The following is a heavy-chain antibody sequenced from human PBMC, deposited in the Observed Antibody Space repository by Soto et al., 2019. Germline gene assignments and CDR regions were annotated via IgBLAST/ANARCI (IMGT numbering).Heavy chain of an antibody. D-gene: IGHD6-13*01. Sequence: QVQLVESGGGVVQPGRSLRLSCAASGFTFSSYGMHWVRQAPGKGLEWVAVISYEGSNKYYADSVKGRFTISRDNSKNTLYLQMNSLRAEDTAVYYCAKDSSSWYHYYYGMDVWGQGTTVTVSS. J-gene: IGHJ6*02. V-gene: IGHV3-30*18. CDR2: ISYEGSNK. CDR1: GFTFSSYG. CDR3: AKDSSSWYHYYYGMDV.